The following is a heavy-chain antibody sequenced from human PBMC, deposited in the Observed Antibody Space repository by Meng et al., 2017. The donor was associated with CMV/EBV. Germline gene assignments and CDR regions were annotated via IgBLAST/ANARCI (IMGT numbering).Heavy chain of an antibody. CDR3: AKDTNYYGSGSYDY. J-gene: IGHJ4*02. CDR2: IRYDGSNK. V-gene: IGHV3-30*02. D-gene: IGHD3-10*01. Sequence: GESLKISCAASGFTFSSYGMHWDRQAPGKGLEWVAFIRYDGSNKYYADSVKGRFTISRDNSKNTLYLQMNSLRAEDTAVYYCAKDTNYYGSGSYDYWGQGTLVTVSS. CDR1: GFTFSSYG.